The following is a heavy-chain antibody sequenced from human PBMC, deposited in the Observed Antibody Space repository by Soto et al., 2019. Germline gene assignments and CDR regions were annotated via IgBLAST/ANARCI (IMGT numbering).Heavy chain of an antibody. CDR2: INPNSGGT. D-gene: IGHD4-17*01. J-gene: IGHJ4*02. CDR1: GYTFTGYY. CDR3: ATMTADYGDYAFDY. V-gene: IGHV1-2*04. Sequence: ASVKVSCKASGYTFTGYYMHWVRQAPGQGLEWMGWINPNSGGTNYAQKFQGWVTMTRDTSISTAYMELSRLRSDDTAVYYCATMTADYGDYAFDYWGQGTLVTVSS.